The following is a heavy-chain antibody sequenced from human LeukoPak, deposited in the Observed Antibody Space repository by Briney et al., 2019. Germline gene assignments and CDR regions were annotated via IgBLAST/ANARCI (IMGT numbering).Heavy chain of an antibody. V-gene: IGHV4-38-2*02. CDR2: MYHTGTT. CDR1: GYSVSSGYF. Sequence: SETLSLTCTVSGYSVSSGYFWGWIRQPPRKRLEWIGNMYHTGTTYYNPSLKSRVTITIDTSKNQFSLKLRSVTAADTAVYYCVSPKTNGWFDSWGQGSLVTVSS. J-gene: IGHJ5*01. D-gene: IGHD2-8*01. CDR3: VSPKTNGWFDS.